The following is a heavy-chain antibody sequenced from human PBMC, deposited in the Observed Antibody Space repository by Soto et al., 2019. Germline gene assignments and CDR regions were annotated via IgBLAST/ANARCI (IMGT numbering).Heavy chain of an antibody. D-gene: IGHD6-19*01. CDR1: RVAFSKFI. Sequence: QAQLEQSGGEVKKPGSSVKVSCKASRVAFSKFIVTWVRQAPGLGLEWVGGIIPIFGTANYAQKFQGRVTITADESTSTSYMEVNNLRSEDTAVYYWAKVRYSSPMCYYYGMDVWGQGTTVTVSS. CDR2: IIPIFGTA. J-gene: IGHJ6*02. CDR3: AKVRYSSPMCYYYGMDV. V-gene: IGHV1-69*01.